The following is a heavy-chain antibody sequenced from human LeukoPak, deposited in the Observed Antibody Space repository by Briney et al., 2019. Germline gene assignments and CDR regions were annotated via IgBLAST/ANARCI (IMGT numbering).Heavy chain of an antibody. CDR1: GGSFSNYY. CDR3: ARDPRDYYGSGSYWTSYYYYYMDV. Sequence: SETLSLTCAVYGGSFSNYYWGWIRQPPGKGLEWIGSIYYSGSTYYNPSLKSRVTISVDTSKNQFSLKLSSVTAADTAVYYCARDPRDYYGSGSYWTSYYYYYMDVWGKGTTVTVS. J-gene: IGHJ6*03. D-gene: IGHD3-10*01. V-gene: IGHV4-34*01. CDR2: IYYSGST.